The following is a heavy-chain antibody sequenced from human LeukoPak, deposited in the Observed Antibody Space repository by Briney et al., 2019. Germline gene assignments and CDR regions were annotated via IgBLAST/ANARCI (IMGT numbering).Heavy chain of an antibody. V-gene: IGHV3-30*02. J-gene: IGHJ6*03. Sequence: GGSLRLSCAASGFTFSSYGMHWVRQAPGKGLEWVAFIRYDGSNKYYADSVKGRFTISRDNSKNTLYLQMNSLRAEDTAVYYCAKAGVAGTGYYYMDVWGKGTTLTVSS. CDR3: AKAGVAGTGYYYMDV. CDR2: IRYDGSNK. D-gene: IGHD6-19*01. CDR1: GFTFSSYG.